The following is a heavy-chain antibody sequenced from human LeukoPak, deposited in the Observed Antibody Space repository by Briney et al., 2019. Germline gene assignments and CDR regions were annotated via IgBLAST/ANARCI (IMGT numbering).Heavy chain of an antibody. D-gene: IGHD4-17*01. CDR1: GYSVSSGYY. CDR3: AKLYGDYYHVFDY. J-gene: IGHJ4*02. CDR2: IYHSGTT. V-gene: IGHV4-38-2*02. Sequence: PSETLSLTCTVSGYSVSSGYYWGWVRQPPGKGLEWIGFIYHSGTTYYNPSLKGRVTISVDTSKNQFSLRLTSVTAADTAVYYCAKLYGDYYHVFDYWGQGTLVTVSS.